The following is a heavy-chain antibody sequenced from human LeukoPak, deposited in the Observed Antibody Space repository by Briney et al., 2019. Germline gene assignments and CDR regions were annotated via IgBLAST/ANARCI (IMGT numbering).Heavy chain of an antibody. V-gene: IGHV3-53*01. CDR3: ARGANTYYYGSGSYSTPSPFDY. CDR2: IYSGGST. D-gene: IGHD3-10*01. Sequence: GSLSLSCAASGFTVSSNYMSWVRQAPGKGLEWVSVIYSGGSTYYVDSVKGRFTISRDNSKNTLYLQMNSLRAEDTAVYYCARGANTYYYGSGSYSTPSPFDYWGQGTLVTVSS. J-gene: IGHJ4*02. CDR1: GFTVSSNY.